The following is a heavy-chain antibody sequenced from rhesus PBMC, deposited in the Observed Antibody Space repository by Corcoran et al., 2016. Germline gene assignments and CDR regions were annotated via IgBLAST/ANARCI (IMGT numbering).Heavy chain of an antibody. J-gene: IGHJ3*01. CDR1: GGSISSNY. CDR2: ISGSGGST. V-gene: IGHV4-173*01. D-gene: IGHD1-44*02. Sequence: QLQLQESGPGLVKPSETLSHTCAVSGGSISSNYWSWIRQPPGKGLEWIGRISGSGGSTDYNPSLKSRFTISTDTSKNQFSLKLSSVTAADTAVYYCARDETVAAYSGSYFDAFDFWGQGLRVTVSS. CDR3: ARDETVAAYSGSYFDAFDF.